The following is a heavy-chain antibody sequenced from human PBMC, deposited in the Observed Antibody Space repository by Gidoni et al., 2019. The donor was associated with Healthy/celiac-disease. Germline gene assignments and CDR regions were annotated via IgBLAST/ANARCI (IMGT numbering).Heavy chain of an antibody. CDR1: GGSISSYY. CDR3: ARLALGYYFDY. V-gene: IGHV4-59*01. J-gene: IGHJ4*02. D-gene: IGHD7-27*01. Sequence: QVQLQESGPGLVKPSETLSLTCTVSGGSISSYYWSWIRQPPGKGQEWIGYIYYSGSTNYNPSLKSRVTISVDTSKNQFSLKLSSVTAADTAVYYCARLALGYYFDYWGQGTLVTVSS. CDR2: IYYSGST.